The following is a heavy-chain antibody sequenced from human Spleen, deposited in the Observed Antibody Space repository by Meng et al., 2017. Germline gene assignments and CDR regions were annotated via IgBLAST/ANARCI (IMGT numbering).Heavy chain of an antibody. CDR2: IYWNDDG. CDR3: VHSEVTTYYFDY. CDR1: GFSLFTNGVG. Sequence: QITLKESGPTPVQPTQTLTLTCTFSGFSLFTNGVGVGWIRQPPGKAPEWLALIYWNDDGRYSPSLKSRLTITKDISRNQVVLTMTNMDPVDTATYYCVHSEVTTYYFDYWGQGILVTVSS. V-gene: IGHV2-5*01. D-gene: IGHD4-17*01. J-gene: IGHJ4*02.